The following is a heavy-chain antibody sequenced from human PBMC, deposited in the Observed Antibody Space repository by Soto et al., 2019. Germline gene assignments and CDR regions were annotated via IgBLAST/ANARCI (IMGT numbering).Heavy chain of an antibody. D-gene: IGHD6-19*01. Sequence: GGSLKLSCAASGFTFSSYAMTWVRQAPGKGLEWVSAITGSGVSTYHADSVKGRFTISRDNSANTLYLQMNGLSAEDTAVYYCAKDAKTTSGWFLDSWGPGTLVTVSS. CDR2: ITGSGVST. V-gene: IGHV3-23*01. CDR1: GFTFSSYA. J-gene: IGHJ4*02. CDR3: AKDAKTTSGWFLDS.